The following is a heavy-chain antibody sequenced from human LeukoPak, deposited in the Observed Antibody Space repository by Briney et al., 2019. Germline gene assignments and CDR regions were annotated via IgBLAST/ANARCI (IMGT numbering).Heavy chain of an antibody. D-gene: IGHD6-13*01. CDR3: ARAAAAAERTAD. V-gene: IGHV4-39*07. Sequence: SETLSLTCTVSGVSISSSSYYWGWIRQPPGKGLEWIGSIYYSGSTYYNPSLKSRVTISVDKSKNQFSLKLSSVTAADTAVYYCARAAAAAERTADWGQGTLVTVSS. J-gene: IGHJ4*02. CDR1: GVSISSSSYY. CDR2: IYYSGST.